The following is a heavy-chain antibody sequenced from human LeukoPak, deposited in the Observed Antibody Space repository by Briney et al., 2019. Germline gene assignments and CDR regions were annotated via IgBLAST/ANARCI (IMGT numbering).Heavy chain of an antibody. V-gene: IGHV3-9*01. Sequence: GRSLRLSCAASGFTFDDYAMHWVRHAPGKGLEWVSGISWNSGSIGYADSVKGRFTISRDNAKNSLYLQMNSLRAEDTALYYCAKDINYDSSGYYTNHWGQGTLVTVSS. CDR3: AKDINYDSSGYYTNH. J-gene: IGHJ5*02. D-gene: IGHD3-22*01. CDR1: GFTFDDYA. CDR2: ISWNSGSI.